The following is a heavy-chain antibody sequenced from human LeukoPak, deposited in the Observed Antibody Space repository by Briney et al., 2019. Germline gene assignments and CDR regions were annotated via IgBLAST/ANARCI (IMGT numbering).Heavy chain of an antibody. CDR3: ARDCGGSCYSGIFPNSYYGMDV. CDR2: IIPIFGTA. CDR1: GGTFSSYA. Sequence: GASVKVSCKASGGTFSSYAISWVRQAPGQGLEWMGGIIPIFGTANYAQKFQGRVTITADESTSTAYMELSSLRSEDTAVYYCARDCGGSCYSGIFPNSYYGMDVWGQGTTVTVSS. J-gene: IGHJ6*02. V-gene: IGHV1-69*13. D-gene: IGHD2-15*01.